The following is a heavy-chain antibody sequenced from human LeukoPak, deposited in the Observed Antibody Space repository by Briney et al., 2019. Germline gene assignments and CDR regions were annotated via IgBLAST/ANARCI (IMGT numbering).Heavy chain of an antibody. CDR2: IIPIFGTA. CDR1: GGTFSSYA. J-gene: IGHJ6*03. V-gene: IGHV1-69*13. CDR3: ARAYMGRDGYNSSNYYYYYMDV. Sequence: ASVKVSCTASGGTFSSYAISWVRQAPGQGLEWMGGIIPIFGTANYAQKFQGRVTITADESTSTAYMELSSLRSEDTAVYYCARAYMGRDGYNSSNYYYYYMDVWGKGTTVTVSS. D-gene: IGHD5-24*01.